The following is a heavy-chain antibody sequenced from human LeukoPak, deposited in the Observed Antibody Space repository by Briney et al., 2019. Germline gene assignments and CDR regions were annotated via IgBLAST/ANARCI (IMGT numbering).Heavy chain of an antibody. CDR1: GYTFTGYY. CDR3: ARDRPGRYCSSTRCYMASPFDP. Sequence: GASVKVSCKASGYTFTGYYMHWVRQAPGQGLEWMGWINPNSGGTNYAQKFQGRVTMTRDTSISTAYMELSSLRSEDTAVYYCARDRPGRYCSSTRCYMASPFDPWGQGTLVTVSS. D-gene: IGHD2-2*02. V-gene: IGHV1-2*02. CDR2: INPNSGGT. J-gene: IGHJ5*02.